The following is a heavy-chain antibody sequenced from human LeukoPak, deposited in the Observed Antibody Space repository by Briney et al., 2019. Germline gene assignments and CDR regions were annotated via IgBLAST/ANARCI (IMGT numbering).Heavy chain of an antibody. CDR3: ARDYFDSAGSDWFDP. J-gene: IGHJ5*02. Sequence: PGGSLRLSCAASGFTFSTYVMSWVRQAPGKGLEWVSNLSGSGATTYYADSVKGRFTISRDNSKNTVYLQMNSLRAEDTAVYYCARDYFDSAGSDWFDPWGQGTLVTVSS. V-gene: IGHV3-23*01. D-gene: IGHD1-14*01. CDR2: LSGSGATT. CDR1: GFTFSTYV.